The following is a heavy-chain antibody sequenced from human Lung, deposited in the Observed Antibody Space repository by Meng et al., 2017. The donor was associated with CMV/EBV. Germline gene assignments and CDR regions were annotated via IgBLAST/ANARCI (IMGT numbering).Heavy chain of an antibody. J-gene: IGHJ4*02. CDR2: MDYRGCT. D-gene: IGHD2-2*01. Sequence: QLQPTGPGLVKPSQIPSISSTVSGDSISSGEYFWSWIRQPPGKGLEWIGYMDYRGCTFYHPSLKSRVTISVDTSKNQFSLKLSSVTAADTAVYFCARGELLWDYWGQGTLVTVSS. CDR3: ARGELLWDY. V-gene: IGHV4-30-4*01. CDR1: GDSISSGEYF.